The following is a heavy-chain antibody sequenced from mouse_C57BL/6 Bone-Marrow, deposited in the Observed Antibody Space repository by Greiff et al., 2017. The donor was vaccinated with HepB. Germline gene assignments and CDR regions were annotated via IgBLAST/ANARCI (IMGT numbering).Heavy chain of an antibody. CDR2: IYPGSGST. CDR3: ARLGDSSGSAWFAY. V-gene: IGHV1-55*01. Sequence: QVQLQQPGAELVKPGASVKMSCKASGYTFTSYWITWVKQRPGQGLEWIGDIYPGSGSTNYNEKFKSKATLTVDTSSRTAYMQLSSLTSEDSAVYYCARLGDSSGSAWFAYWGQGTLVTVSA. D-gene: IGHD3-2*02. CDR1: GYTFTSYW. J-gene: IGHJ3*01.